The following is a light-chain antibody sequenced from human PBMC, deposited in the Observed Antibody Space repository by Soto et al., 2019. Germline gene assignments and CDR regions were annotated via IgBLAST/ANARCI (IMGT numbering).Light chain of an antibody. CDR1: QTINNY. Sequence: DIQMTQSPSSLSASVGDRVTITCRASQTINNYVNWFQQKPGKAPKLLIYGATTLQTGVPSRFSGSGSGTDFTLTISSLQPEDFATYYCQQSYSTPRYTFGQGTKLEI. CDR3: QQSYSTPRYT. CDR2: GAT. J-gene: IGKJ2*01. V-gene: IGKV1-39*01.